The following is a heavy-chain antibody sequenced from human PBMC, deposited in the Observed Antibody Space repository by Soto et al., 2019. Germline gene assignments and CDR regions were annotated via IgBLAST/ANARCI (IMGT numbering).Heavy chain of an antibody. J-gene: IGHJ5*02. CDR1: GFTFSSYG. V-gene: IGHV3-30*18. CDR2: ISYDGSNK. CDR3: AKGTWFDP. Sequence: GGSLRLSCAASGFTFSSYGMHWVRQAPGKGLEWVAVISYDGSNKYYADSVKGRFTISRDNSKNTLYLQMNSLRAEDTAVYYCAKGTWFDPWGQGTLVTVSS.